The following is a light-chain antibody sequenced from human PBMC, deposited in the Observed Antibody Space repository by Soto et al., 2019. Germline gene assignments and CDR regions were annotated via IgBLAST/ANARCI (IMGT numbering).Light chain of an antibody. CDR1: QNVANNY. V-gene: IGKV3-20*01. CDR2: GAS. CDR3: QQYGTSPWT. Sequence: EIVLTQSPGTLSLSPGERATLSCRASQNVANNYLAWFRQKPGQTPRLLIYGASSRAAGIPDRLSGSGSGTDFTLTISRLEPEDFAVFYCQQYGTSPWTFGQGTKVDIK. J-gene: IGKJ1*01.